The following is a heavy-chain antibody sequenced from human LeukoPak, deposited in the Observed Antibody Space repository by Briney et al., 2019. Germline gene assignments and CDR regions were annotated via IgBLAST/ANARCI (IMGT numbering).Heavy chain of an antibody. J-gene: IGHJ4*02. Sequence: PGGSLRLSCAASGFTVSSNYMSWVRQAPGKGLEWVSVIYSGGSTYYADSVKGRFTITRDDSKNTLYLQMNSLRAEDTAVYYCARGGARYDDDSSGYYFDHWAQGTLVTVSS. CDR3: ARGGARYDDDSSGYYFDH. D-gene: IGHD3-22*01. V-gene: IGHV3-66*01. CDR2: IYSGGST. CDR1: GFTVSSNY.